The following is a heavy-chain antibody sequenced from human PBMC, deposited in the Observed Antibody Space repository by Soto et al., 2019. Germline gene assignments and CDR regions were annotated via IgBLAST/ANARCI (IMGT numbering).Heavy chain of an antibody. V-gene: IGHV1-18*01. CDR1: GYTFTSYG. CDR2: ISAYNGNT. Sequence: QVQLVQSGAEVKKPGASVKVSCKASGYTFTSYGISWVRQAPGQGLEWMGWISAYNGNTKYAQKLQGRVTMTTGTSRSTTLLGLRRLRSDESAVDYCARDSPPVEHWGQGTLVTVSS. J-gene: IGHJ4*02. CDR3: ARDSPPVEH.